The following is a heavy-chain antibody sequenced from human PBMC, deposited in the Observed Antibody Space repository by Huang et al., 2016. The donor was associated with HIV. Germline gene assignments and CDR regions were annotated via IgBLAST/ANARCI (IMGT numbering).Heavy chain of an antibody. J-gene: IGHJ6*03. CDR3: SPSGDDYFYFYMDV. Sequence: QLVESGGDSVQSGRSLRLSCRGSGFIFNDFAINWFRKSPGKGLEWRGFVRSKAFGGASKSAPSVKDRFTVSRDEAKNVAFLQMDNLQVDDTAIYYCSPSGDDYFYFYMDVWGNGTTVIVS. CDR1: GFIFNDFA. V-gene: IGHV3-49*03. D-gene: IGHD4-17*01. CDR2: VRSKAFGGAS.